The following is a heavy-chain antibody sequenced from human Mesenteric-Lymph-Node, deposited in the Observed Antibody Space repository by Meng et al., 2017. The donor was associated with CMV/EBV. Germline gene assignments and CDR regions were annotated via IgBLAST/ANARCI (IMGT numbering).Heavy chain of an antibody. CDR2: IYYSGST. Sequence: SETLSLTCTVSGGSISSSSYYWGWLRQPPGKGLEWIGSIYYSGSTYYNPSLRSRVTISVDTSKNKFSLTLSSVTAADTAVYYCAFYASGREYFDYWGQGTLVTVSS. CDR3: AFYASGREYFDY. V-gene: IGHV4-39*01. CDR1: GGSISSSSYY. J-gene: IGHJ4*02. D-gene: IGHD3-10*01.